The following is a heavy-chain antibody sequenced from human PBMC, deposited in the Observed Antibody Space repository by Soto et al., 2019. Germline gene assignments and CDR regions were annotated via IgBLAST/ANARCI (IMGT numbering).Heavy chain of an antibody. Sequence: SATLSLTCAVYGGSFSGCYWSWSRQPPGQVLEWIGEINHSGSTNYNPSLKSRVTISVDKSKNQFYLKLSSVTAADTAVYDCARFCGRHNAFDIRGQRRM. D-gene: IGHD2-21*01. CDR1: GGSFSGCY. CDR2: INHSGST. V-gene: IGHV4-34*01. CDR3: ARFCGRHNAFDI. J-gene: IGHJ3*02.